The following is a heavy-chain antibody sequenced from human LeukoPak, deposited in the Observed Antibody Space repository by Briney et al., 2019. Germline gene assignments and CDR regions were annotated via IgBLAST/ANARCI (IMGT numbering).Heavy chain of an antibody. Sequence: PSETLSLTCTVSGGSISSYYGSWVRQPAGKGLEWIGRIYTSGGTNYNPSLKSRVTMSVDTSKNQFSLKLSSVPAADTAVYYCARDHVATIYSYYYYYMDVWGKGTTVTVSS. CDR1: GGSISSYY. CDR2: IYTSGGT. CDR3: ARDHVATIYSYYYYYMDV. V-gene: IGHV4-4*07. J-gene: IGHJ6*03. D-gene: IGHD5-12*01.